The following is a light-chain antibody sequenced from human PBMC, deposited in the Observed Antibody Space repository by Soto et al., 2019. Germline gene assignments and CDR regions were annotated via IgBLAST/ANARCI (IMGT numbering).Light chain of an antibody. CDR1: SSDVGGYNY. CDR3: TAYIANNSTYV. Sequence: QSALTQPASVSGSPGQSITISCTGTSSDVGGYNYVSWYQHHRGKAPKRMIHDVSNRPSGVSNRFSGSKSGNTASLAISGLQAEDEADYYCTAYIANNSTYVFGTGTKVTVL. CDR2: DVS. V-gene: IGLV2-14*03. J-gene: IGLJ1*01.